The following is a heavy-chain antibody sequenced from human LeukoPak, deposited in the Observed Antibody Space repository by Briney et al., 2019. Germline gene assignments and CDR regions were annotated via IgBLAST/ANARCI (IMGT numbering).Heavy chain of an antibody. J-gene: IGHJ4*02. CDR2: TTNKAHSYTT. CDR1: GFTLSDHN. Sequence: PWGSLRLSCAVSGFTLSDHNMDWVRQAPGKGLEWVGSTTNKAHSYTTEYAACVKGRFTISRDDSQNSLYLQMNSLKTEDAAVYYCERAPSGLDYWGQGILVTVSS. V-gene: IGHV3-72*01. CDR3: ERAPSGLDY. D-gene: IGHD2-15*01.